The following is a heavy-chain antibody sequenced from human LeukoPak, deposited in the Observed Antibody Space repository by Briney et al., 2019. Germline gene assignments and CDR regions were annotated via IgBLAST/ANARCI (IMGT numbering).Heavy chain of an antibody. V-gene: IGHV1-69*10. D-gene: IGHD5-12*01. CDR1: GCTFSSYA. CDR3: ASQDVGIVARRYYLGY. CDR2: ITPIVGKE. Sequence: ASVKVSCTASGCTFSSYAINWVRQAPGQGLEWMGGITPIVGKENYAQKFQGRVTITADKSTGTAYLELTSLRSEDTAVYYRASQDVGIVARRYYLGYWGQKTLHTLST. J-gene: IGHJ4*02.